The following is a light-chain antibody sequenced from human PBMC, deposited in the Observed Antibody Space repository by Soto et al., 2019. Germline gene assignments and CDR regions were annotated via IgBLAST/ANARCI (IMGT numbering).Light chain of an antibody. CDR3: QQYNSYPWT. J-gene: IGKJ1*01. CDR2: KAS. CDR1: QSISSW. Sequence: DIQMTQSPSTLSASVGDRVTITCRASQSISSWLAWYQQKPGKAPKILIYKASSLESGVPSRFSCSGSGPEFTLTISSLQTDDFATYYCQQYNSYPWTFGKGTKVEIK. V-gene: IGKV1-5*03.